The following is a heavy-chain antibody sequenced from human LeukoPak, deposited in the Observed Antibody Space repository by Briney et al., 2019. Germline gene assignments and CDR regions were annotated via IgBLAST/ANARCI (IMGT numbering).Heavy chain of an antibody. CDR1: GGSISSGGYY. CDR2: IYYSGST. Sequence: SETLSLTCTVSGGSISSGGYYWSWIRQHPGKGLEWIGYIYYSGSTYYNPSLKRRVTISVGTSKNQFSLKLSSVTAADTAVYYCAREGEEARYNWFDPWGQGTLVTVSS. D-gene: IGHD3-16*01. J-gene: IGHJ5*02. CDR3: AREGEEARYNWFDP. V-gene: IGHV4-31*03.